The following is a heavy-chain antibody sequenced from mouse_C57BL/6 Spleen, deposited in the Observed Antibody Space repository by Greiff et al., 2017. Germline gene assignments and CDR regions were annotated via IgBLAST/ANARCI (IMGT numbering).Heavy chain of an antibody. CDR2: IWSGGST. Sequence: VKLVESGPGLVQPSQSLSITCTVSGFSLTSYGVHWVRQPPGKGLEWLGVIWSGGSTDYNAAFISRLSISKDNSKSQVFFKMNSLQADDTAIYYCAKKGDYGNYYAMDYWGQGTSVTVSS. D-gene: IGHD2-1*01. CDR3: AKKGDYGNYYAMDY. CDR1: GFSLTSYG. V-gene: IGHV2-4*01. J-gene: IGHJ4*01.